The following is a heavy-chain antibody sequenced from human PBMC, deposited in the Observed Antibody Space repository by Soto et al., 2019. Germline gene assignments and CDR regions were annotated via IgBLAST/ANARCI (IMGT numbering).Heavy chain of an antibody. D-gene: IGHD2-15*01. CDR2: ISYDGSNQ. J-gene: IGHJ6*02. V-gene: IGHV3-30*03. CDR3: ASCSGGSCYLDLDV. Sequence: QVQLVESGGGVVQPGRSLRLSCAASGFTFSSYGMHWVRQAPGKGLEWVAVISYDGSNQYYADSLKGRFTISRDNSKNTMYLQMNSLRAEDTAVYYCASCSGGSCYLDLDVWGQGTTVTVSS. CDR1: GFTFSSYG.